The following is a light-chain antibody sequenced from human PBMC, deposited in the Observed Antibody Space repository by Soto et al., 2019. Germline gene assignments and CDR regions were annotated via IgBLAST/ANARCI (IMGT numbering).Light chain of an antibody. V-gene: IGKV3-20*01. CDR2: GAS. CDR3: QQYASSPQT. J-gene: IGKJ1*01. CDR1: QSVSSAN. Sequence: EIVLTQSPGTLSLSPGERATLSCRASQSVSSANFAWYQQKPGQAPRLLIYGASTRATGIADRFSASGSGTDFTLTISRLEPEDFAVYSCQQYASSPQTFGQGTKVDIK.